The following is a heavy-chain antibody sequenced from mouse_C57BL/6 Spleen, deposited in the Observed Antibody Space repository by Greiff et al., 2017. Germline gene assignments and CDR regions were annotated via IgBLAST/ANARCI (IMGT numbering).Heavy chain of an antibody. CDR2: IDPENGDT. D-gene: IGHD2-2*01. CDR3: TTDRLRRGFAY. CDR1: GFNIKDDY. J-gene: IGHJ3*01. Sequence: VQLQQSGAELVRPGASVKLSCTASGFNIKDDYMHWVKQRPEQGLEWIGWIDPENGDTEYASKFQGKATITADTSSNTAYLQLSSLTSEDTAVYYCTTDRLRRGFAYWGQGTLVTVSA. V-gene: IGHV14-4*01.